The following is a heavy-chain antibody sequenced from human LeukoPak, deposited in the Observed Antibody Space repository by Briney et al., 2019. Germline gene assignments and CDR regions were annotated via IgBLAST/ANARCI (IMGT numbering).Heavy chain of an antibody. D-gene: IGHD1-1*01. CDR3: ARQYNWNYGGWFDP. Sequence: SVKVSCKASGYTFTSYYMHWVRQAPGQGLEWMGGIIPIFGTANYAQKFQGRVTITADKSTSTAYMELSSLRSEDTAVYYCARQYNWNYGGWFDPWGQGTLVTVSS. CDR2: IIPIFGTA. J-gene: IGHJ5*02. V-gene: IGHV1-69*06. CDR1: GYTFTSYY.